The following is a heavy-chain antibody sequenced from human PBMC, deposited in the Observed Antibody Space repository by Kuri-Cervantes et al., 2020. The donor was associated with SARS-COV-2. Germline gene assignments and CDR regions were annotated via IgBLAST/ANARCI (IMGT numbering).Heavy chain of an antibody. CDR1: GGSISSSSYY. V-gene: IGHV4-39*01. J-gene: IGHJ5*02. CDR2: IYYSGST. CDR3: ARQMMSSITIFGVVITRNWFDP. D-gene: IGHD3-3*01. Sequence: ESLMISCTVSGGSISSSSYYWGWIRQPPGKGLEWIGSIYYSGSTYYNPSLKSRVTISVDTSKNQFSLKLSSVTAADTAVYYCARQMMSSITIFGVVITRNWFDPWGQGTLVTVSS.